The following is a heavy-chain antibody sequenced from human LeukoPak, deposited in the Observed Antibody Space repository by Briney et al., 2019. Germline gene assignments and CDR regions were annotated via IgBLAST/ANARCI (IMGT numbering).Heavy chain of an antibody. D-gene: IGHD1-26*01. CDR3: ARDRRGAIWFHP. V-gene: IGHV3-21*01. J-gene: IGHJ5*02. CDR1: GYTFSTYS. CDR2: ISGSSTYI. Sequence: SGGCLRPSCSASGYTFSTYSMNWARQAPGKGLEWVSSISGSSTYIYYADSVKGRCTISRDNAKNSLYLQMNSLRAEDTAVYYCARDRRGAIWFHPWGHGDPFTVSS.